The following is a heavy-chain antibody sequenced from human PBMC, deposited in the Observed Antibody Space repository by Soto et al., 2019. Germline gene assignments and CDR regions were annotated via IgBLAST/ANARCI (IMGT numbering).Heavy chain of an antibody. CDR1: GFSLSTTGVG. Sequence: QITLKESGPTLVKPTQTLTLTCTFSGFSLSTTGVGVGWIRQPPGKALEWLALIYWDDDKRYSPSLKSRLTITKDTSKNQVVLIMTNMDPVDTATYYCAHAEPRGGSASSGYYYYGMDVWGQGTTVTVSS. CDR2: IYWDDDK. CDR3: AHAEPRGGSASSGYYYYGMDV. D-gene: IGHD3-10*01. V-gene: IGHV2-5*02. J-gene: IGHJ6*02.